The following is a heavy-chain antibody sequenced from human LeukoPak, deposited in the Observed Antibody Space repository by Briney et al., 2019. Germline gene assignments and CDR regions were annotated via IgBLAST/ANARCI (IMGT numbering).Heavy chain of an antibody. D-gene: IGHD3/OR15-3a*01. CDR3: ASDYWTTFYYGMDV. CDR2: IIPIFGTA. V-gene: IGHV1-69*01. CDR1: GGTFSSHA. Sequence: SVKVSCKASGGTFSSHAISWVRQAPGQGLEWMGGIIPIFGTANYAQKFQGRVTITADESTSTAYMELSSLRSEDTAVYYCASDYWTTFYYGMDVWGQGTTVTVSS. J-gene: IGHJ6*02.